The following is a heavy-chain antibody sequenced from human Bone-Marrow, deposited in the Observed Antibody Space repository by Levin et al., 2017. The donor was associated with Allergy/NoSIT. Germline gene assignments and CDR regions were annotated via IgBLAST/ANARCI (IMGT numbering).Heavy chain of an antibody. CDR2: IYHSGST. CDR3: ARGRDYDFWSGYHKDVFDI. Sequence: TSETLSLTCAVSGGSISSGGNTWSWIRQPPGKGLEWIGYIYHSGSTYYNPSLKSRVTISVDRSNNQFSLKLSSVTAADTAVYYCARGRDYDFWSGYHKDVFDIWGQGTMVTVSS. D-gene: IGHD3-3*01. V-gene: IGHV4-30-2*01. J-gene: IGHJ3*02. CDR1: GGSISSGGNT.